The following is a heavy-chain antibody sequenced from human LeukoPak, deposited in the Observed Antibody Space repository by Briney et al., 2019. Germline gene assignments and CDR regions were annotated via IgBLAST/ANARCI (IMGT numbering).Heavy chain of an antibody. CDR1: GFTFNDYY. D-gene: IGHD3-16*01. CDR3: ARAGELRYMDV. J-gene: IGHJ6*03. V-gene: IGHV3-11*04. Sequence: TGGSLRLSCAASGFTFNDYYMTWIRQAPGKGLEWVSTIKHIGPTTYYADSVKGRFIISRDNAKNSLFLQMSSLRADDTAIYYCARAGELRYMDVWGKGTAVTVSS. CDR2: IKHIGPTT.